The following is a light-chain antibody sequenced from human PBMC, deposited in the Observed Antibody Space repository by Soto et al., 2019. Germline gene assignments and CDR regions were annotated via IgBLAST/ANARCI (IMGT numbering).Light chain of an antibody. J-gene: IGKJ4*01. CDR3: QQTFSPYVS. V-gene: IGKV1-39*01. CDR1: QSISTY. CDR2: RSS. Sequence: DIQMTQSPSSLPVSIGDRVIITCRASQSISTYLNWYQYKPGKAPRLVIFRSSTLQSGVPSRFSGRGSGTDFTLTISSLQPEDFATYFCQQTFSPYVSFGGGTRVEI.